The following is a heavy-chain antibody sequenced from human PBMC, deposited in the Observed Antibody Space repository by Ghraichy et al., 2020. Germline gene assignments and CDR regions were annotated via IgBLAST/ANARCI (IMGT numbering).Heavy chain of an antibody. Sequence: GGSLRLSCAASGFTFNTSPMSWVRQAPGKGLEWVSAIGGSGGDTYYADSVKGRFTISRDNSKYTLYLQMDSLRAEDTAVYYCAKHFVGVGMRWFDPWGKGTLVTVSS. V-gene: IGHV3-23*01. D-gene: IGHD2-15*01. CDR2: IGGSGGDT. CDR1: GFTFNTSP. CDR3: AKHFVGVGMRWFDP. J-gene: IGHJ5*02.